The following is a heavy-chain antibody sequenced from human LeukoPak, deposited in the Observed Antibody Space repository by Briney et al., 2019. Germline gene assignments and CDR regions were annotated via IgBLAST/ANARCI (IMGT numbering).Heavy chain of an antibody. CDR2: ISSSSTYI. CDR3: ARDKMYSVYYYYYYMDV. D-gene: IGHD6-13*01. Sequence: PGGSLRLSCAASGFSFIRYSMNWVRQAPGKGLEWVSSISSSSTYIYYAESMKGRFSISRDNAKNSLYLQMSSLRAEDTAVYFCARDKMYSVYYYYYYMDVWGKGTTVTVSS. V-gene: IGHV3-21*01. J-gene: IGHJ6*03. CDR1: GFSFIRYS.